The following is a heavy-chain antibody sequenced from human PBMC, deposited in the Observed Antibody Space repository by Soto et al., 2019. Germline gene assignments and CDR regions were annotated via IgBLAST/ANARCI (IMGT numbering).Heavy chain of an antibody. CDR2: IKSKTDGGTT. J-gene: IGHJ5*02. V-gene: IGHV3-15*07. CDR3: TTEPIYSGYDIFVDWFDP. Sequence: GGSLRLSCAASGFTFSKAWMNWVRQAPGKELERVGRIKSKTDGGTTDYAAPVKGRFTISRDDSKNTLYLQMNSLKTEDTAVYYCTTEPIYSGYDIFVDWFDPRGQG. D-gene: IGHD5-12*01. CDR1: GFTFSKAW.